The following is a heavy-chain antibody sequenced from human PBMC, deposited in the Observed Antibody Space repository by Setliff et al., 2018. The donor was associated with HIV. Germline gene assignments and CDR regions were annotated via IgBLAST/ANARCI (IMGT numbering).Heavy chain of an antibody. V-gene: IGHV3-21*01. Sequence: GSLRLSCAASGFTFSSYSMNWVRQAPGKGLEWVSSISSSSSYIYYADSVKGRFTISRDNAKNSLYLQMNSLRAEDTAVYYCARDRAEVLGARYYYYGMDVWGQGTTVTVSS. CDR2: ISSSSSYI. CDR3: ARDRAEVLGARYYYYGMDV. D-gene: IGHD3-10*01. J-gene: IGHJ6*02. CDR1: GFTFSSYS.